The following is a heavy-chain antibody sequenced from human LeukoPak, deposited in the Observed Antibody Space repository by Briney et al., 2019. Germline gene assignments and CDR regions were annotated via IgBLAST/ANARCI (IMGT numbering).Heavy chain of an antibody. CDR3: AARPPIVVAGPFDY. V-gene: IGHV3-23*01. J-gene: IGHJ4*02. D-gene: IGHD6-19*01. CDR2: ISGSGGST. CDR1: GFTFSNFA. Sequence: GGSLRLSCAASGFTFSNFAMGWVRQAPGKGLECVSTISGSGGSTYYADSVRGRFTISRDNSKNTLNLQMSSLRVEDTAVYYCAARPPIVVAGPFDYWGQGTLVTVSS.